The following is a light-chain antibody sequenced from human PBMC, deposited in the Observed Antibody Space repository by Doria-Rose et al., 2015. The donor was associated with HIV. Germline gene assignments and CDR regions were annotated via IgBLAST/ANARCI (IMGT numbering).Light chain of an antibody. CDR1: QRVKSSY. J-gene: IGKJ5*01. CDR2: DAS. CDR3: QQYGTSRGT. Sequence: TQSPGTLSLSPGERATLSCRASQRVKSSYLAWYQQKPGLAPRLLIYDASTRATGIPDRFSGSGSGTDFTLTISRLEPEDVAVYYCQQYGTSRGTFGQGTRLEIK. V-gene: IGKV3-20*01.